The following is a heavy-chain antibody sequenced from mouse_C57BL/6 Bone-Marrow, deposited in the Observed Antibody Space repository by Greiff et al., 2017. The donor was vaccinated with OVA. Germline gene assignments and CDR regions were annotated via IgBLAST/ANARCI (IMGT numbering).Heavy chain of an antibody. J-gene: IGHJ3*01. CDR2: IDPENGDT. Sequence: VQLQQSGAELVRPGASVKLSCTASGFNIKDDYMHWVKQRPEQGLEWIGWIDPENGDTEYASKFQGKATITADTSSNTAYLQLSSLTSEDTAVYYFTTYSNYPFAYWGQGTLVTVSA. CDR3: TTYSNYPFAY. D-gene: IGHD2-5*01. V-gene: IGHV14-4*01. CDR1: GFNIKDDY.